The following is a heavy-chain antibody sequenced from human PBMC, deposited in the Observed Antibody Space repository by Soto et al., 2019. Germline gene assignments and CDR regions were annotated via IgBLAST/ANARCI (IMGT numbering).Heavy chain of an antibody. CDR3: ASPSLLTSSSSPRWFDP. D-gene: IGHD6-6*01. CDR1: GGSFSGYY. V-gene: IGHV4-34*01. J-gene: IGHJ5*02. CDR2: INHSGST. Sequence: PSETLSLTCAVYGGSFSGYYWSWIRQPPGKGLEWIGEINHSGSTNYNPSLKSRVTISVDTSKNQFSLKLSSVTAADTAVYYCASPSLLTSSSSPRWFDPWGQGTLVTVSS.